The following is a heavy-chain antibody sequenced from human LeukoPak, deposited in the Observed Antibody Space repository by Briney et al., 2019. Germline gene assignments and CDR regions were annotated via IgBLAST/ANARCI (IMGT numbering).Heavy chain of an antibody. V-gene: IGHV1-69*06. CDR3: AREMALRYYYDSSGYRPFDY. D-gene: IGHD3-22*01. CDR2: IIPIFGTA. CDR1: GGTFSSYA. Sequence: SVKVSCKASGGTFSSYAISWVRQAPGQGLEWMGGIIPIFGTANYAQKFQGRVTITADKSTSTAYVELSSLRSEDTAVYYCAREMALRYYYDSSGYRPFDYWGRGTLVTVSS. J-gene: IGHJ4*02.